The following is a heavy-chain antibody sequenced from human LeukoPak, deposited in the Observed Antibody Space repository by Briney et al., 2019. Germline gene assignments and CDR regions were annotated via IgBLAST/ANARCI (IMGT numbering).Heavy chain of an antibody. V-gene: IGHV3-21*01. CDR2: ISSSSSYI. CDR1: GFTFSSYS. J-gene: IGHJ6*04. D-gene: IGHD3-9*01. CDR3: AWDYDILTGYYPIHYYYYGMDV. Sequence: GGSLRLSCAASGFTFSSYSMNRVRQAPGKGLEWVSSISSSSSYIYYADSVKGRFTISRDNAKNSLYLQMNSLSAEDTAVYYCAWDYDILTGYYPIHYYYYGMDVWGKGTTVTVSS.